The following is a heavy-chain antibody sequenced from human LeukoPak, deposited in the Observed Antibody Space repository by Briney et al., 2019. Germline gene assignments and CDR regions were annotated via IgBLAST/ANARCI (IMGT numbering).Heavy chain of an antibody. Sequence: SQTLSLTCTVSGGSISSGNYYWRWIRQPAGKELEWIGRIYTSGSTNYNPSLKSRVTISGDTSKNQFSLKLSSVTTADTAFYYCARVGNSGTYQFDYWGQGTLVTVSS. CDR2: IYTSGST. CDR3: ARVGNSGTYQFDY. J-gene: IGHJ4*02. CDR1: GGSISSGNYY. V-gene: IGHV4-61*02. D-gene: IGHD1-26*01.